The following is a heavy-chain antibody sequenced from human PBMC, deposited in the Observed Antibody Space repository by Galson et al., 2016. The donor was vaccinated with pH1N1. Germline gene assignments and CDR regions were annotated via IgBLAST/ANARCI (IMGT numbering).Heavy chain of an antibody. V-gene: IGHV3-53*01. Sequence: SLRLSCAPSGFSVSNNHMSWVRQAPGKGLEWVSVIYRGGSTYYADSLEGRFTIYRDDSKNMLYLQMNSLRVDDTAIYYCTGTLLSFGEPNNADFWGQGTQVTVSS. CDR2: IYRGGST. D-gene: IGHD3-10*01. CDR1: GFSVSNNH. CDR3: TGTLLSFGEPNNADF. J-gene: IGHJ4*02.